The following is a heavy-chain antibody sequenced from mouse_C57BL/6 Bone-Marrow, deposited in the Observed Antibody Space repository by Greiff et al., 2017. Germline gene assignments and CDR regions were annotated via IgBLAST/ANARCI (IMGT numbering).Heavy chain of an antibody. CDR3: ARGLRLPYYFDY. V-gene: IGHV1-82*01. Sequence: QVQLQQSGPELVKPGASVKISCKASGYAFSSSWMNWVKQRPGKGLEWIGRIYPGDGDTNYNGKFKGKATLTADQTSSTAYMQLSSLTSEDSAVYFCARGLRLPYYFDYWGQGTTLTVSS. J-gene: IGHJ2*01. D-gene: IGHD3-2*02. CDR2: IYPGDGDT. CDR1: GYAFSSSW.